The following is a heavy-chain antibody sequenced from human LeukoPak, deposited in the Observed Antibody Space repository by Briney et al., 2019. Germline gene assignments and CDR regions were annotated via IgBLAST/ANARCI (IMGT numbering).Heavy chain of an antibody. CDR1: GGSIISNNYY. D-gene: IGHD3-22*01. CDR2: IHYSVSP. Sequence: PSETLSLTCSVSGGSIISNNYYWGWIRQPPGKGLEWIGSIHYSVSPYHNPSLKSRVTISVDTSKNQFSLKLSSVTAADMAVYYCARLLYDRSGYYYFDYWGQGTLVTVSS. J-gene: IGHJ4*02. CDR3: ARLLYDRSGYYYFDY. V-gene: IGHV4-39*01.